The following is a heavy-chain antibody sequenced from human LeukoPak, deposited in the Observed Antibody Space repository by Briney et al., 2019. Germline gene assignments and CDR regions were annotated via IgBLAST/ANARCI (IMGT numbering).Heavy chain of an antibody. CDR3: ARTEYSYHFSLDY. J-gene: IGHJ4*02. Sequence: SETLSLTCTVSGGSISSFYWSWIRQPPGKALEWIGHIYHSGSANYNPSLTGRVTMSVDTSKNQFSLKLTSVTAADTAVYYCARTEYSYHFSLDYWGQGTLVTVSS. CDR2: IYHSGSA. CDR1: GGSISSFY. D-gene: IGHD5-18*01. V-gene: IGHV4-59*08.